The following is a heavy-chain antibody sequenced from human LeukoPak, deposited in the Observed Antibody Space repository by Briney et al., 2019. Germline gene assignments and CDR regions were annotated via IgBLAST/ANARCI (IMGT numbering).Heavy chain of an antibody. V-gene: IGHV1-18*01. CDR2: VTGFNGKT. D-gene: IGHD3-10*01. CDR1: GYTFSDYG. CDR3: ARVGNSGEFDC. Sequence: ASVKDSCKTSGYTFSDYGLTWVRQAPGQGREWLGWVTGFNGKTNYARRVEDRLILTTDTSTSPGTLDLRGLRADDTAVYYCARVGNSGEFDCWGQGTLVTVSS. J-gene: IGHJ4*02.